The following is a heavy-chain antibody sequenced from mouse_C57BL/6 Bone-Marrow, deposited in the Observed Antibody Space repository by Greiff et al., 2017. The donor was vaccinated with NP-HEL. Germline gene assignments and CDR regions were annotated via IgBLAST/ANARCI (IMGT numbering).Heavy chain of an antibody. Sequence: VKLVESGAELVKPGASVKISCKASGYAFSSYWMNWVKQRPGKGLEWIGQIYPGDGDTNYNGKFKGKATLTADKSSSTAYMQLSSLTSEDSAVYFCARGPITTVPGYFDYWGQGTTLTVSS. CDR3: ARGPITTVPGYFDY. J-gene: IGHJ2*01. CDR2: IYPGDGDT. D-gene: IGHD1-1*01. V-gene: IGHV1-80*01. CDR1: GYAFSSYW.